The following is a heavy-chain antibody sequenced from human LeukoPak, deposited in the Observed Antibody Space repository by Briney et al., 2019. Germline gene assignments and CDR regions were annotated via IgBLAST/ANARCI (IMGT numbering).Heavy chain of an antibody. CDR3: AKHQAYGTSSVIDA. D-gene: IGHD4-17*01. Sequence: PGGSLSLSCAASGFTFSTYAMTWVRQAPGQGLEWVSGISEGGANTYYADSVKGRFTISRDNSKNMLYLQMNSLRDEDTAVYYCAKHQAYGTSSVIDAWGQGTLITVSS. CDR2: ISEGGANT. V-gene: IGHV3-23*01. J-gene: IGHJ5*02. CDR1: GFTFSTYA.